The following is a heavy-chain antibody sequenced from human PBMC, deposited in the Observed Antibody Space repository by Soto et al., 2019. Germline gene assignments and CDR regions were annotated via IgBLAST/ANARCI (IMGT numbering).Heavy chain of an antibody. Sequence: GASVKVSCKASGYTFTSYAMHWVRQAPGQRLEWMGWINAGNGNTKYSQKFQGRVTITRDTSTGTAYMELRSLRSDDTAVYFCARERQCALLAYWGQGTPVTVSS. V-gene: IGHV1-3*01. D-gene: IGHD1-26*01. CDR3: ARERQCALLAY. CDR2: INAGNGNT. J-gene: IGHJ4*02. CDR1: GYTFTSYA.